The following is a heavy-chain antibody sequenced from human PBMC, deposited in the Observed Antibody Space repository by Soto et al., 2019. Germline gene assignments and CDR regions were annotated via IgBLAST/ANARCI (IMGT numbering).Heavy chain of an antibody. J-gene: IGHJ6*02. V-gene: IGHV3-30*18. Sequence: PGGSLRLSCAASGFTFSSYGMHWVRQAPGKGLEWVAVISYDGRNKYYAESVKGRFTISRDNSKNTLYLQMSSLRPEDTAVYYCVKDGSSGWPYYYGMDVWGQGTTVTVSS. CDR2: ISYDGRNK. CDR3: VKDGSSGWPYYYGMDV. CDR1: GFTFSSYG. D-gene: IGHD6-19*01.